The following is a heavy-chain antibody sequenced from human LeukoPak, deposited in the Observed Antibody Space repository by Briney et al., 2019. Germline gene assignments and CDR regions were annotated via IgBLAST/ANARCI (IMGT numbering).Heavy chain of an antibody. CDR1: GFTFSSYW. CDR3: ARGRGGDCYSCWFDP. J-gene: IGHJ5*02. D-gene: IGHD2-21*02. Sequence: GGSLRLSCAASGFTFSSYWMSWVRQAPGKGLEWVANIKQDGSEKYSVDSVKGRFTISRDNAKNSLYLQMNSLRAEDTAVYYCARGRGGDCYSCWFDPWGQGTHVTVSS. V-gene: IGHV3-7*01. CDR2: IKQDGSEK.